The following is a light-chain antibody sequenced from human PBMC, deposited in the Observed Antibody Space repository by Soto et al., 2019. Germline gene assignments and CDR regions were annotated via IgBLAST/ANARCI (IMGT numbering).Light chain of an antibody. CDR2: EVS. V-gene: IGLV2-14*03. J-gene: IGLJ1*01. CDR1: SSDVGGYNY. Sequence: QSALTQPASVSGSPGQSITISCTGTSSDVGGYNYVSWYQQHPGKGPKLMIYEVSNRPSGVSNRFSGSKSGNTATLTISGLQAEDEADHYCSSYISTTTRVFGTGTKVTVL. CDR3: SSYISTTTRV.